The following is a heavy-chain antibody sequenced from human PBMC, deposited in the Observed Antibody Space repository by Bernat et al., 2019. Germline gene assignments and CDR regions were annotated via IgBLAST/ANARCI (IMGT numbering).Heavy chain of an antibody. J-gene: IGHJ2*01. D-gene: IGHD6-13*01. V-gene: IGHV3-23*01. CDR2: ISGSGGST. CDR3: AKGAAAPPQAVNWYFDL. Sequence: EVQLLESGGGLVQPGGSLRLSCAASGFTFSSYAMSWVRQAPGKGLEWVSAISGSGGSTYYADSVKGRFTISRDNSKNTLYLQMNSLRAEDTAVYYCAKGAAAPPQAVNWYFDLWGRGTLVTVSS. CDR1: GFTFSSYA.